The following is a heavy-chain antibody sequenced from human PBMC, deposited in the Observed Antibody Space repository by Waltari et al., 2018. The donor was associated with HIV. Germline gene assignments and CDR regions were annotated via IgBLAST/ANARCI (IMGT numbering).Heavy chain of an antibody. CDR2: FYFIGNP. J-gene: IGHJ3*02. CDR3: ARTVGPKRQAFDI. D-gene: IGHD1-26*01. CDR1: VGPGSPYS. Sequence: QVRLQESGPGLVKPSETLSPPCTLPVGPGSPYSWSWIRQPPGRGLEWIGLFYFIGNPRYNPSLTGRATVSLDTSKNQVSLKLSSVTATDTAVYYCARTVGPKRQAFDIWGQGTTVVVSS. V-gene: IGHV4-4*07.